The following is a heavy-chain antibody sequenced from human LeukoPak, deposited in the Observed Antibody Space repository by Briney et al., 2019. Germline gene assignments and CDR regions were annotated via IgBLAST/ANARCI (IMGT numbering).Heavy chain of an antibody. CDR1: GLTFSSSW. CDR2: INPDGNKK. Sequence: GALRLSCAVSGLTFSSSWMDWVRQAPGKGLEWVASINPDGNKKYSADSVKGRFTISRDNAGNSLYLQMNSLRVEDTAFYYCARDLAYSRLDYWGQGMLVTVSS. V-gene: IGHV3-7*01. D-gene: IGHD5-18*01. CDR3: ARDLAYSRLDY. J-gene: IGHJ4*02.